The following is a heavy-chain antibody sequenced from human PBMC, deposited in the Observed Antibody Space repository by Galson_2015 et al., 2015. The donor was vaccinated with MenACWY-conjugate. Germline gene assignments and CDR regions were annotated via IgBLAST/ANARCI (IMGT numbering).Heavy chain of an antibody. D-gene: IGHD1-20*01. CDR3: VEGLTG. CDR2: INQDGSEK. Sequence: SLRLSCAPSGLTFTNYWMSWVRQAPGKGLEWVANINQDGSEKYYVDSVKGRFTISRDNAQNSLFLQMNSLRAEDTAMYYCVEGLTGWGQGTLVTVSS. V-gene: IGHV3-7*03. CDR1: GLTFTNYW. J-gene: IGHJ4*02.